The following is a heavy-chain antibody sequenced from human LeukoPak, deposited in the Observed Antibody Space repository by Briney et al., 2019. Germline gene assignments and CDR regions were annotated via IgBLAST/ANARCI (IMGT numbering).Heavy chain of an antibody. D-gene: IGHD4-17*01. CDR2: IYYSGST. V-gene: IGHV4-59*01. CDR3: ARGYGVRSHYYFDY. CDR1: GGSISSYY. J-gene: IGHJ4*02. Sequence: SETLSLTCTVSGGSISSYYWSWIRQPPGKGLEWIGYIYYSGSTNYNPSLKSRVTISVDTSKNQFSLKLSSVTAADTAVYYCARGYGVRSHYYFDYWGQGTLVTVSS.